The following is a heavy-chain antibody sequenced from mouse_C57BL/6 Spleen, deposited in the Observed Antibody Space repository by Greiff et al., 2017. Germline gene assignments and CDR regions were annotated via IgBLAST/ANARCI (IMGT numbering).Heavy chain of an antibody. J-gene: IGHJ3*01. V-gene: IGHV1-53*01. CDR2: INPSNGGT. D-gene: IGHD1-1*02. Sequence: QVHVKQPGTELVKPGASVKLSCKASGYTFTSYWMHWVKQRPGQGLEWIGNINPSNGGTNYNEKFKSKATVPVDKSSSTAYMQLGSLSSEDSAVYYCAKGWWGLSYWGQGPLVTVSA. CDR3: AKGWWGLSY. CDR1: GYTFTSYW.